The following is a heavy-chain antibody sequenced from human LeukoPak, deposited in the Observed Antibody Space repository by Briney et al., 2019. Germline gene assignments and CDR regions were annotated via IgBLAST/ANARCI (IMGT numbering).Heavy chain of an antibody. D-gene: IGHD1-7*01. CDR3: AKDPPLPGWNYAFDI. Sequence: GGSLRLSCAASGFTFSGSAMHWVRQAPGKGLEWVAFIRYDGSNKYYADSVKGRFTISRDNSKNTLYLQMNSLRAEDTAVYYCAKDPPLPGWNYAFDIWGQGTMVTVSS. CDR2: IRYDGSNK. CDR1: GFTFSGSA. J-gene: IGHJ3*02. V-gene: IGHV3-30*02.